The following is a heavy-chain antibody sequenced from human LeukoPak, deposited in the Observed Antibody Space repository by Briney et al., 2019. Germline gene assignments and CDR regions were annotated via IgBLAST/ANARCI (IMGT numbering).Heavy chain of an antibody. J-gene: IGHJ5*02. CDR2: ISSSSSYI. Sequence: GGSLRLSCAASGFTPSSYSMNWVRQAPGKGREWVSSISSSSSYIYYADSVKGRFTISRDNAKNSLYLQMNSLRAEDTAVYYCARGGSTSCYGGCWFDPWGQGTLVTVSS. CDR1: GFTPSSYS. CDR3: ARGGSTSCYGGCWFDP. V-gene: IGHV3-21*01. D-gene: IGHD2-2*01.